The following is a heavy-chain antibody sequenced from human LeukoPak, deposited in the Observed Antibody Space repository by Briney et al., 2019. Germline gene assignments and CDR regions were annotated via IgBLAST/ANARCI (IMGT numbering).Heavy chain of an antibody. D-gene: IGHD2-8*01. Sequence: PGGSLRLSCAASGFTFSPYEMNWVRQAPGKGLEWVSYISSSGSSIHYADSVKGRFTISRDNAKNSLYLQMNSLRAEDTAVYYCAREDTGVAFDIWGQGTTVTV. CDR3: AREDTGVAFDI. CDR2: ISSSGSSI. J-gene: IGHJ3*02. V-gene: IGHV3-48*03. CDR1: GFTFSPYE.